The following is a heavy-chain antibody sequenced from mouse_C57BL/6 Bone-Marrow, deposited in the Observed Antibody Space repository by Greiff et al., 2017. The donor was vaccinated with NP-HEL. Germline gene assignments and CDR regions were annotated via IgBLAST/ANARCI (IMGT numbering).Heavy chain of an antibody. Sequence: VVKPGASVKLSCKASGYTFTEYTIHWVKQRSGQGLEWIGWFYPGSGSIKYNEKFKDKATLTADKSSSTVYMELSRLTSEDSAVYFCARHEENDGYISSFAYWGQGTLVTVSA. CDR3: ARHEENDGYISSFAY. V-gene: IGHV1-62-2*01. D-gene: IGHD2-3*01. CDR2: FYPGSGSI. CDR1: GYTFTEYT. J-gene: IGHJ3*01.